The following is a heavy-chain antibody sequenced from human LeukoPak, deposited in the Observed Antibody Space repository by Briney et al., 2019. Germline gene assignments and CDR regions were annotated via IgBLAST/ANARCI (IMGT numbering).Heavy chain of an antibody. D-gene: IGHD3-9*01. CDR3: TTFGIDWSLSY. Sequence: PGGSLRLSCAASGFIFSSWWMIWFRRLPGKGLVSVSHINTDGSYIRYADSVKGRFTISRDNAKNTLYLQMNSLRPEDTGLYYCTTFGIDWSLSYWGQGALVTVSS. CDR2: INTDGSYI. J-gene: IGHJ4*02. CDR1: GFIFSSWW. V-gene: IGHV3-74*01.